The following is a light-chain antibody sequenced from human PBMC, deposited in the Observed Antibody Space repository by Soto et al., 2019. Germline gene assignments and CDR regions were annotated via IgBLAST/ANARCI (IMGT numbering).Light chain of an antibody. CDR3: QQYGTSPT. J-gene: IGKJ5*01. V-gene: IGKV3-20*01. Sequence: EIVLTQSPGPLSLFPGERATLSCRASQSLITRYLAWYQQKPGQAPRLLIYGASSRATGIPDRFSGSGSGTDFTLTISRLEPEDFAVYSCQQYGTSPTFGQGTRQEIK. CDR1: QSLITRY. CDR2: GAS.